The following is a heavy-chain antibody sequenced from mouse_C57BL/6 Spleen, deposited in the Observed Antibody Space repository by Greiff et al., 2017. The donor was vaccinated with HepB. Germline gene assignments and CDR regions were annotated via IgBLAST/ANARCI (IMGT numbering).Heavy chain of an antibody. D-gene: IGHD2-5*01. J-gene: IGHJ4*01. CDR3: ARSAYYSNFHYYAMDY. Sequence: EVQLQQSGPELVKPGASVKMSCKASGYTFTDYNMHWVKQSHGKSLEWIGYINPNNGGTSYNQKFKGKATLTVNKSSSTAYMELRSLTSEDSAVYYCARSAYYSNFHYYAMDYWGQGTSVTVSS. V-gene: IGHV1-22*01. CDR1: GYTFTDYN. CDR2: INPNNGGT.